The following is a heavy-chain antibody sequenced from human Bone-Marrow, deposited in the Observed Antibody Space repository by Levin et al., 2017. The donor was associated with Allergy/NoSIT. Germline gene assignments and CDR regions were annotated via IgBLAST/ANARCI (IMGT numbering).Heavy chain of an antibody. CDR3: GRLGIVVAPSAVWDY. V-gene: IGHV4-39*01. CDR2: IYYAGTT. Sequence: SETLSLTCTVSGGSIGSPSYYWGWIRQPPGKGLEWIGSIYYAGTTYHNSSLKSRVTMSVDTSKNQFSLNLSYVTAADTAVYYCGRLGIVVAPSAVWDYWGQGTLVTVSS. CDR1: GGSIGSPSYY. D-gene: IGHD2-2*01. J-gene: IGHJ4*02.